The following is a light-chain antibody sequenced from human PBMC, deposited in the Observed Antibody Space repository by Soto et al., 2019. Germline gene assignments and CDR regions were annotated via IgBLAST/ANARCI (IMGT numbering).Light chain of an antibody. CDR2: AAS. CDR3: QQSYSKTRR. V-gene: IGKV1-39*01. J-gene: IGKJ1*01. Sequence: SHSCLSCSVVDRFPLNSRASQSISTYLSWYQQKPGKAPKLLIFAASSLQSEVPSRFSGSRSGTDFTLTISGLQPEDFATYYCQQSYSKTRRFGQGTKV. CDR1: QSISTY.